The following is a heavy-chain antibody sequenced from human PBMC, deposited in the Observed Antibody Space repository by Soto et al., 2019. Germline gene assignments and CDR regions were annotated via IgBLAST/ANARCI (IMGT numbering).Heavy chain of an antibody. CDR3: AKNQGVELVPLATVDWFDP. CDR1: GFTFSSYA. V-gene: IGHV3-23*01. D-gene: IGHD1-26*01. J-gene: IGHJ5*02. Sequence: SGFTFSSYAMSWVRQAPVKGLEWVSAMSGSGASTYYADSVKGRFTISRDNSKSTVYLELNNLSAEDTAVYHCAKNQGVELVPLATVDWFDPWGQGSVVTVSS. CDR2: MSGSGAST.